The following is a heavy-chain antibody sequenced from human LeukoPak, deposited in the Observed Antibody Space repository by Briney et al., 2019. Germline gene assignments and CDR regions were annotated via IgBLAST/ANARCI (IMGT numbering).Heavy chain of an antibody. J-gene: IGHJ6*03. V-gene: IGHV3-15*01. CDR1: GFTFSNAW. CDR2: IKSKTDGGTT. CDR3: TTDGSVRGYSYGYTAYYYMDV. Sequence: GGSLRLSCAASGFTFSNAWMSWVRQAPGKGLEWVGRIKSKTDGGTTDYAAPVKGRFTISRDDSKNTLYLQTNSLKTEDTAVYYCTTDGSVRGYSYGYTAYYYMDVWGKGTTVTVSS. D-gene: IGHD5-18*01.